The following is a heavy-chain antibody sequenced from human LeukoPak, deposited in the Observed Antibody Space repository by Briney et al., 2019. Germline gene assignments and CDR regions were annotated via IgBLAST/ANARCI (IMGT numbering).Heavy chain of an antibody. CDR2: IYPGDSDT. CDR1: GYSFTSYW. CDR3: ARHETYYYGSGSYLSYYYYYMDV. J-gene: IGHJ6*03. V-gene: IGHV5-51*01. D-gene: IGHD3-10*01. Sequence: GESLKISCKGSGYSFTSYWIGWVRQMPGKGLEWMGIIYPGDSDTRYSPSFQGQVTISADKSISTAYLQWSNLKASDTAMYYCARHETYYYGSGSYLSYYYYYMDVWGKGTTVTVPS.